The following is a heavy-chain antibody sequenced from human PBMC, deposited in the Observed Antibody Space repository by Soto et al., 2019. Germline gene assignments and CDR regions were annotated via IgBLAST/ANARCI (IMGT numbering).Heavy chain of an antibody. CDR1: GGTFSSYA. CDR3: ARVTKKGWLQFGWFDP. V-gene: IGHV1-69*13. CDR2: IIPIFGTA. Sequence: GASVKVSCKASGGTFSSYAISWVRQAPGQGLEWMGGIIPIFGTANYARKFQGRVTITADESTSTAYMELSSLRSEDTAVYYCARVTKKGWLQFGWFDPWGQGTLVTVSS. D-gene: IGHD5-12*01. J-gene: IGHJ5*02.